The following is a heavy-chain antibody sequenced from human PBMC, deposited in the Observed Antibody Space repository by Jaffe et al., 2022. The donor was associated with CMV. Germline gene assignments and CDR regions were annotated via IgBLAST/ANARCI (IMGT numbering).Heavy chain of an antibody. CDR2: ISSSGSTI. CDR1: GFTFSDYY. J-gene: IGHJ6*02. CDR3: ARDRRYCSGGSCHKSYYYYYGMDV. Sequence: QVQLVESGGGLVKPGGSLRLSCAASGFTFSDYYMSWIRQAPGKGLEWVSYISSSGSTIYYADSVKGRFTISRDNAKNSLYLQMNSLRAEDTAVYYCARDRRYCSGGSCHKSYYYYYGMDVWGQGTTVTVSS. D-gene: IGHD2-15*01. V-gene: IGHV3-11*01.